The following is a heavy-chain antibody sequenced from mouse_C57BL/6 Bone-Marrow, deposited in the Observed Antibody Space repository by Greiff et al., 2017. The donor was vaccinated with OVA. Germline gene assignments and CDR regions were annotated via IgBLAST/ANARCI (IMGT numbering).Heavy chain of an antibody. V-gene: IGHV1-72*01. Sequence: VQLQQPGAELVKPGASVKLSCKASGYTFTSYWMHWVKQRPGRGLEWIGRIDPNGGGTKYNEKFKSKATLTVDKPSSTACLQLSSLTSEDSAVDYGARSERLRAWFAYWGQETLVTVSA. CDR3: ARSERLRAWFAY. CDR2: IDPNGGGT. D-gene: IGHD2-4*01. CDR1: GYTFTSYW. J-gene: IGHJ3*01.